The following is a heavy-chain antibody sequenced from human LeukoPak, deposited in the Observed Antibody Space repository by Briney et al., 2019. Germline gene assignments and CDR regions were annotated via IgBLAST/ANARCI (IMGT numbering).Heavy chain of an antibody. CDR1: GYTFTSYG. Sequence: GASVKVSCKASGYTFTSYGISWVRQAPGQGLEWMGWISAYNGNTNYAQKLQGRVTMTTDTSTSTAYMELRSLRSDDTAVYYCAKGPWRLYGNTVTIVSFDYWGQGTLVTVSS. V-gene: IGHV1-18*01. CDR2: ISAYNGNT. J-gene: IGHJ4*02. D-gene: IGHD4-17*01. CDR3: AKGPWRLYGNTVTIVSFDY.